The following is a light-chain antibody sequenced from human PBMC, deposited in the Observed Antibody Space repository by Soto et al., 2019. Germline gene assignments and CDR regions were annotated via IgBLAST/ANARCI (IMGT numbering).Light chain of an antibody. CDR3: LQDYNYPWT. V-gene: IGKV1-6*01. J-gene: IGKJ1*01. CDR2: AAS. Sequence: IEMTLSPSSLSASVGDRVTITCRARQSIASYLNWYQHKPGKAPKLLIYAASSLQRGVPSRFSASGSGPDFTLTISSLQPEDFATYYCLQDYNYPWTFGQGTKVDIK. CDR1: QSIASY.